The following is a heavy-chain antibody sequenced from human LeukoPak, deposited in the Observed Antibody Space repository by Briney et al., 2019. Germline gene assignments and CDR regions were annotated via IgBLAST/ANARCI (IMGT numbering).Heavy chain of an antibody. CDR3: AKDTLSGTWNDYYYYMDV. V-gene: IGHV3-23*01. CDR1: GFTFSSYG. Sequence: GGSLRLSCAASGFTFSSYGMSWIRQAPGKGLEWVSAISGSSGRTYYADSVKGRFTISRDNSKNNSKNTLFLQMNSLRPEDTAVYYCAKDTLSGTWNDYYYYMDVWGKGTTVAISS. CDR2: ISGSSGRT. J-gene: IGHJ6*03. D-gene: IGHD6-13*01.